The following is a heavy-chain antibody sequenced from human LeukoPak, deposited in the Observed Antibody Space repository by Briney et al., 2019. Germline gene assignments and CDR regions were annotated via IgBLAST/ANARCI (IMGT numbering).Heavy chain of an antibody. V-gene: IGHV3-53*01. CDR3: ARDTTMVD. CDR1: GLTVSSSY. Sequence: PGGSLRLSCAASGLTVSSSYMSWVRQAPGKGLEWVSTIYSGGSTYYGDSVKGRFTISRDSSKSTLYLQMNTLRVEDSAVYFCARDTTMVDWGQGTLVTVSS. CDR2: IYSGGST. J-gene: IGHJ4*02. D-gene: IGHD3-10*01.